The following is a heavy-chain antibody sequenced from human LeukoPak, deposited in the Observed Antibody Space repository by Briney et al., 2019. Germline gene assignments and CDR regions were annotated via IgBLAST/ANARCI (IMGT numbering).Heavy chain of an antibody. CDR1: GGSISSSTYY. V-gene: IGHV4-39*07. CDR3: ARVAGGGSYYPIVG. CDR2: IYYSGST. Sequence: SETLSLTCTVSGGSISSSTYYWGWIRQPPGKGLEWIGSIYYSGSTYYNPSLKSRVTISVDTSRNQFSLKLSSVTAADTAVYYCARVAGGGSYYPIVGWGQGTLVTVSS. J-gene: IGHJ4*02. D-gene: IGHD1-26*01.